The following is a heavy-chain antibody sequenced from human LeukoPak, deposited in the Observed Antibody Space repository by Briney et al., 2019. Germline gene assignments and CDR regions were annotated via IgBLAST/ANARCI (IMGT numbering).Heavy chain of an antibody. J-gene: IGHJ4*02. D-gene: IGHD5-12*01. CDR3: AVASTGYFDD. CDR2: INNDGSST. Sequence: PGGSLRLSCAASGLIFSRYWMHWVRQAPGKGLVWVSRINNDGSSTIYADSVKGRFTISRDNAKNTLYLQMNSLRAEDTAVYYCAVASTGYFDDWGQGTLVTVSS. V-gene: IGHV3-74*01. CDR1: GLIFSRYW.